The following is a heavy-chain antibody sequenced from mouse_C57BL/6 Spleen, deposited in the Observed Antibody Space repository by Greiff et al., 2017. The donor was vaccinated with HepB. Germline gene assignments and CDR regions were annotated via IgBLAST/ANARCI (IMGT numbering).Heavy chain of an antibody. CDR2: ISSGSSTI. CDR3: ARGGLLRYLFDY. CDR1: GFTFSDYG. J-gene: IGHJ2*01. Sequence: EVHLVESGGGLVKPGGSLKLSCAASGFTFSDYGMHWVRQAPEKGLEWVAYISSGSSTIYYADTVKGRFTISRDNAKNTLFLQMTSLRSEDTAMYYCARGGLLRYLFDYWGQGTTLTVSS. D-gene: IGHD1-1*01. V-gene: IGHV5-17*01.